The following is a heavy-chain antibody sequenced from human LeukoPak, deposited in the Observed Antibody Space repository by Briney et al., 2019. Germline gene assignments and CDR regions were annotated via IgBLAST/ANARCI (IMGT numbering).Heavy chain of an antibody. D-gene: IGHD5-18*01. Sequence: SGGSLRLSCAASGFTFSDFYMTWIRQAPGKGLEWVSYISNRGSTTHYADSVRGRFTISRDNAKKSLYLQMNSLRAEDTAVYYCATLRRGYSYGPDQGYYFDYWGQGTLVTVSS. CDR1: GFTFSDFY. J-gene: IGHJ4*02. CDR3: ATLRRGYSYGPDQGYYFDY. CDR2: ISNRGSTT. V-gene: IGHV3-11*01.